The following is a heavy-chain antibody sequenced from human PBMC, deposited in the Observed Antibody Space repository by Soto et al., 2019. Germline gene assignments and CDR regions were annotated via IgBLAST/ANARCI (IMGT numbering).Heavy chain of an antibody. V-gene: IGHV1-46*01. J-gene: IGHJ3*02. CDR3: ARDSITMTEISSHAFDI. CDR2: INPSGGST. Sequence: QVQLVQSGAEVKKPGASVKVSCKASGYTFTSYYMHWVRQAPGQGLEWMGIINPSGGSTSYAQKFQGRVTMNRETTTSTVYMELSSLRSEDTAVYYCARDSITMTEISSHAFDIWGQGTMVTVSS. D-gene: IGHD3-22*01. CDR1: GYTFTSYY.